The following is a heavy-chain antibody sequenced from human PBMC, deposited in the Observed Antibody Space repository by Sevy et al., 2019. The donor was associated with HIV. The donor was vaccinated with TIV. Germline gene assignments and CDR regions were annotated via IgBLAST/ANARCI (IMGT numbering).Heavy chain of an antibody. CDR2: ISGSGGST. Sequence: GGSLRLSCAASGFTFSSHAMSWVRQAPGKGLEWVSGISGSGGSTYYADSVKGRFTISRDNSKNTLYLQMNSLRAEDTAVYYCSATPKGLLALEEYDYYDYMDVWGKGTTVTVSS. D-gene: IGHD2-15*01. V-gene: IGHV3-23*01. CDR1: GFTFSSHA. CDR3: SATPKGLLALEEYDYYDYMDV. J-gene: IGHJ6*03.